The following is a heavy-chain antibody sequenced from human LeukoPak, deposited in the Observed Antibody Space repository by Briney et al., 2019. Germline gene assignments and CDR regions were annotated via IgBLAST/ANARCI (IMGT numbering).Heavy chain of an antibody. Sequence: GASVKVSCKASGYTFTGYYMHWVRQAPGQGLEWMGWINPNSGGTNYAQKFQGRVTMTRDTSISTAYMELSRLRSDDTAVYYCARAPRITMVRGVIYWFDPWGQGTLVTVSS. CDR3: ARAPRITMVRGVIYWFDP. D-gene: IGHD3-10*01. CDR2: INPNSGGT. CDR1: GYTFTGYY. J-gene: IGHJ5*02. V-gene: IGHV1-2*02.